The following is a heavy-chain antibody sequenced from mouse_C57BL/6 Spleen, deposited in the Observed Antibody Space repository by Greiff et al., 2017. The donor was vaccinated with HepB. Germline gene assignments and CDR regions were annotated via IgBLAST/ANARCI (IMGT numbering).Heavy chain of an antibody. D-gene: IGHD1-1*01. CDR2: IDPETGGT. Sequence: VKLMESGAELVRPGASVTLSCKASGYTFTDYEMHWVKQTPVHGLEWIGAIDPETGGTAYNQKFKGKAILTADKSSSTAYMELRSLTSEDSAVYYCTRGFITTAGFAYWGQGTLVTVSA. CDR3: TRGFITTAGFAY. J-gene: IGHJ3*01. CDR1: GYTFTDYE. V-gene: IGHV1-15*01.